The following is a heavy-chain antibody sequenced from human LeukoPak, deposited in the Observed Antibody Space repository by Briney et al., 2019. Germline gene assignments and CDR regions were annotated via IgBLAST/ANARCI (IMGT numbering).Heavy chain of an antibody. CDR1: GGTFSSYG. Sequence: GASVKVSCKASGGTFSSYGISWVRQAPGQGLEWMGGIIPIFGTANYAQKFQGRVTITADESTSTAYMELSSLRSEDTAVYYCARVGWGGNYFDYWGQGTLVTVSS. V-gene: IGHV1-69*13. D-gene: IGHD3-16*01. CDR2: IIPIFGTA. CDR3: ARVGWGGNYFDY. J-gene: IGHJ4*02.